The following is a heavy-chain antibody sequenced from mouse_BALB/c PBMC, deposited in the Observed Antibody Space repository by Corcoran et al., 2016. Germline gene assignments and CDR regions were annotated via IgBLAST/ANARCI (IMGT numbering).Heavy chain of an antibody. CDR1: GYTFTSNV. J-gene: IGHJ2*01. Sequence: EVQLQQSGPELVKPGASVKMSCKASGYTFTSNVMHRVKQKPGQGLEWIGYINPYNDGTKYNEKFKGKATLTSDKSSSTAYMELSSLTSEDSAVYYCARDGNYVSEYFDYWGQGTTLTVSS. V-gene: IGHV1S136*01. CDR3: ARDGNYVSEYFDY. D-gene: IGHD2-1*01. CDR2: INPYNDGT.